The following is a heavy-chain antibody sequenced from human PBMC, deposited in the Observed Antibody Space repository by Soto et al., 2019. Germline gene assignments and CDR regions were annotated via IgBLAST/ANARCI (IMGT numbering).Heavy chain of an antibody. CDR2: IDPSDSYT. CDR1: GYSFTSYW. CDR3: ARRGTVAGKDY. Sequence: GEALKISGKGSGYSFTSYWISWVRQMPGKGLEWMGRIDPSDSYTNYSLSFQGHVTISADKSISTAYLQWSSLKASDTAMYYCARRGTVAGKDYWGQGTLVTVSS. V-gene: IGHV5-10-1*01. D-gene: IGHD6-19*01. J-gene: IGHJ4*02.